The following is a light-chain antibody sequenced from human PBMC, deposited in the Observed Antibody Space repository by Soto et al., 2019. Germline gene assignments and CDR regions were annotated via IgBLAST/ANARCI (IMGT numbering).Light chain of an antibody. CDR3: QYYDNSLNIYV. V-gene: IGLV1-40*01. CDR2: ENT. Sequence: QSVLTQPPSVSGAPGQRVTISCTGSSSNIGAGYDVHWYQQLPGTAPKLLMYENTNRPIGVPDRFSGSKSGTSASLAITGLQAEDEADYYCQYYDNSLNIYVFGPGTKVTVL. J-gene: IGLJ1*01. CDR1: SSNIGAGYD.